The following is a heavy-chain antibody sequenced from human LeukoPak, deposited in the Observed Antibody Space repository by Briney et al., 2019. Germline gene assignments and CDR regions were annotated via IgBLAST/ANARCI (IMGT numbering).Heavy chain of an antibody. J-gene: IGHJ4*02. CDR2: ISGSGAYT. D-gene: IGHD4-17*01. V-gene: IGHV3-23*01. CDR3: AKDIGPDYGDYLDY. Sequence: GGSLRLSCAAPGFTFSSYAMAWVPQAPGKGLEWVSAISGSGAYTYYADSVKGRFAISRDSSKNMLYLQMNSLRAEDTAIYYCAKDIGPDYGDYLDYWGQGTLVTVSS. CDR1: GFTFSSYA.